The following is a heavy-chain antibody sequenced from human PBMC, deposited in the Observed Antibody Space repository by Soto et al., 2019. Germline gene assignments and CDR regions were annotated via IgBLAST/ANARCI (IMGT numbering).Heavy chain of an antibody. V-gene: IGHV3-7*04. CDR1: GFTFSTYW. CDR3: SRDFGSHRYSRSCYDY. Sequence: EVQLVESGGGLVQPGGSLTLSCAASGFTFSTYWMSWVRQAPGKGLEWVANIKQDGREKYYVDSVKGRFTISRDNAKNSLYLQMNNLRAEDTAVYYCSRDFGSHRYSRSCYDYWGQGTLVTVSS. D-gene: IGHD6-13*01. CDR2: IKQDGREK. J-gene: IGHJ4*02.